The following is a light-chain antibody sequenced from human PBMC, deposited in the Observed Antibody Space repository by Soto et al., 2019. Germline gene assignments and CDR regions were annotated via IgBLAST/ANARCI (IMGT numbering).Light chain of an antibody. Sequence: QSVLTQPASVSGSPGQSITISCTGTSSDVGGHDYVSWYQQDPGKAPKLMIYDVSNRPSGVSNRFSGSKSGNTASLTISGLQAEDEADYYCSSYASRSTLVFGTGTKLTVL. CDR3: SSYASRSTLV. CDR1: SSDVGGHDY. CDR2: DVS. J-gene: IGLJ1*01. V-gene: IGLV2-14*01.